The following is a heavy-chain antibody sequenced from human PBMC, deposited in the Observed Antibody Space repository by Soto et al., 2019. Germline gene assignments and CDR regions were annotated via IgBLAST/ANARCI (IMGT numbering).Heavy chain of an antibody. V-gene: IGHV3-23*01. D-gene: IGHD1-7*01. CDR3: AKDRNYPRDQFHY. J-gene: IGHJ4*02. CDR2: ISANGQGI. Sequence: GGSLRLSCAASGFTFSTYALSWVRQAPGKGLEWVSAISANGQGIYYADSVRGRFTISRDNSKNTIFLHMDSLRAEDTAVYYCAKDRNYPRDQFHYWGQGT. CDR1: GFTFSTYA.